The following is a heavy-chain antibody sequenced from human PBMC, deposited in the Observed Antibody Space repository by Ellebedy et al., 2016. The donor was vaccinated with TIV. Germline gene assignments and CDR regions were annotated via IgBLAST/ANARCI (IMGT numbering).Heavy chain of an antibody. CDR1: GFTFSKYW. Sequence: GESLKISCAASGFTFSKYWMHWDRQVPGEGMGWVSRIGSDGIGKSYADSVKGRFTISRDNAKNTLFLQMNSLLAVDTALYYFARVNCSCATCPSAFDIWGQGTMVTVSS. CDR3: ARVNCSCATCPSAFDI. D-gene: IGHD2/OR15-2a*01. CDR2: IGSDGIGK. V-gene: IGHV3-74*01. J-gene: IGHJ3*02.